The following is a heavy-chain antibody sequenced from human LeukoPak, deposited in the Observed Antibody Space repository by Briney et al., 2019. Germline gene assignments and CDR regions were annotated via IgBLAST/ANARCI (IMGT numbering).Heavy chain of an antibody. D-gene: IGHD2-2*01. Sequence: GGSLRLSCAASGFTFSSYSMNWVRQAPGKGLEWVSSISGSSSYIYYADSVKGRFTISRDNAKNSLYLQMNSLRAEDTAVYYCARDRVPAAILAYYYYYYGMDVWGQGTTVTVSS. V-gene: IGHV3-21*01. CDR2: ISGSSSYI. CDR3: ARDRVPAAILAYYYYYYGMDV. CDR1: GFTFSSYS. J-gene: IGHJ6*02.